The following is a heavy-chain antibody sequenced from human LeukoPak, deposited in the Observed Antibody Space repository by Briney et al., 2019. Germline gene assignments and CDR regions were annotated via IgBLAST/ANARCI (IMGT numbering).Heavy chain of an antibody. CDR2: ISYDGSNK. J-gene: IGHJ4*02. V-gene: IGHV3-30*04. CDR3: ARDRGIVVVPAGTFDY. Sequence: AGSLRLSCAASGFTFSSYAMHWVRQAPGKGLEWVAVISYDGSNKYYADSVKGRFTISRDNSKNTLYLQMNSLRAEDTAVYYCARDRGIVVVPAGTFDYWGQGTLVTVSS. D-gene: IGHD2-2*01. CDR1: GFTFSSYA.